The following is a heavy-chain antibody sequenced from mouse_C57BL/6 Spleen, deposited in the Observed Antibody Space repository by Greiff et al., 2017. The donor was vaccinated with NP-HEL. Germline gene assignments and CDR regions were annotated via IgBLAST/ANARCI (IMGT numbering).Heavy chain of an antibody. J-gene: IGHJ4*01. CDR2: IDPNSGGT. D-gene: IGHD3-2*02. CDR1: GYTFTSYW. Sequence: QVQLQQPGAELVKPGASVKLSCKASGYTFTSYWMHWVKQRPGRGLEWIGRIDPNSGGTKYNEKFKSKATLTVDKPSSTADMQLSSLTSEEASVDYCASAGSGWDYYAMDYWGQGTSVTVSS. V-gene: IGHV1-72*01. CDR3: ASAGSGWDYYAMDY.